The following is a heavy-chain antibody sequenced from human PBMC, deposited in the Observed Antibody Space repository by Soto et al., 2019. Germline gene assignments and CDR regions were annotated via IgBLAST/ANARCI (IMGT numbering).Heavy chain of an antibody. CDR3: ASYRGALYFES. CDR1: GRSMSRNY. Sequence: QVHLQESGPGLVQPSETLSLTCSVSGRSMSRNYWSWIRQSPAKGLEWLGYVFYGGTDYNPSLGGRASMSVETSKSQFSLKLTSVTVAGTAVYYCASYRGALYFESWGPGILVTVSA. J-gene: IGHJ4*02. V-gene: IGHV4-59*01. D-gene: IGHD3-16*01. CDR2: VFYGGT.